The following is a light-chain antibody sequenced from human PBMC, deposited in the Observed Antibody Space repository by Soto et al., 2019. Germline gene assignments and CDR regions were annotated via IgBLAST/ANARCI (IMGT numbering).Light chain of an antibody. CDR2: GTY. V-gene: IGKV3-15*01. CDR3: LMYNKRPPWT. CDR1: ESVSSD. Sequence: EIVMTQSPATLSLSPGDRATLTCRASESVSSDLAWYQQKPGQTPRLLIYGTYSRAAGVPVRFSGSGAGSEFTLTISSLQSEDFAVYDCLMYNKRPPWTFGPGTNVEIK. J-gene: IGKJ1*01.